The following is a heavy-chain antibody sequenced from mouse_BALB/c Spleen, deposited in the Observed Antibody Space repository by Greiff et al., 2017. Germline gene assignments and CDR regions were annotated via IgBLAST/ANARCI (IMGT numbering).Heavy chain of an antibody. CDR3: ARRGDGAYYAMDY. J-gene: IGHJ4*01. V-gene: IGHV5-6*02. D-gene: IGHD1-2*01. Sequence: EVKLMESGGDLVKPGGSLKLSCAASGFTFSSYGMSWVRQTPDKRLEWVATISSGGSYTYYPDSVKGRFTISRDNAKNTLYLQMSSLKSEDTAMYYCARRGDGAYYAMDYWGQGTSVTVSS. CDR1: GFTFSSYG. CDR2: ISSGGSYT.